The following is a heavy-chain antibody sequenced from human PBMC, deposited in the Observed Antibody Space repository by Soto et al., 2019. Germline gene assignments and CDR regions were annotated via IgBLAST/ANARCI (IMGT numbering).Heavy chain of an antibody. V-gene: IGHV1-69*01. Sequence: QVQLVQSGAEVKKPGSSVKVSCKASGGTFSSYAISWVRQAPGQGLEWMGGIIPIFGTANYAQKFQGRVTITAEESTSTAYMELSSLRSEDTAVYYCAKGRITMIVVVRYDAFDIWGQGTMVTVSS. CDR2: IIPIFGTA. J-gene: IGHJ3*02. D-gene: IGHD3-22*01. CDR3: AKGRITMIVVVRYDAFDI. CDR1: GGTFSSYA.